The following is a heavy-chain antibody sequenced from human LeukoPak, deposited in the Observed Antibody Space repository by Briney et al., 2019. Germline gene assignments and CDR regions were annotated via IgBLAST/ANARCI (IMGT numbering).Heavy chain of an antibody. V-gene: IGHV1-2*02. CDR2: INPNSGGT. Sequence: GASVKVSYKASGYTFTGYYMHWVRQAPGQGLEWMGWINPNSGGTNYAQKFQGRVTMTRDTSISTAYMELSRLRSDDTAVYYCARVVEMATIDAFDIWGQGTMVTVSS. CDR3: ARVVEMATIDAFDI. CDR1: GYTFTGYY. J-gene: IGHJ3*02. D-gene: IGHD5-24*01.